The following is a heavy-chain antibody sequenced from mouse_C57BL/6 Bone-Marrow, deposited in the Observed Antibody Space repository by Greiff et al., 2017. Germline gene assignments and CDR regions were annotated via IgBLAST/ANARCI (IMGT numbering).Heavy chain of an antibody. Sequence: VQLQQSGAELVRPGASVKLSCTASGFNIKDDYMHWVKQRPEQGLEWIGWIDPENGDTEYDSKFQGKATITADTSSNTAYLKLSSLTSEDTAVYYCTDYVPYWGQGTLVTVSA. CDR1: GFNIKDDY. CDR3: TDYVPY. V-gene: IGHV14-4*01. CDR2: IDPENGDT. D-gene: IGHD1-1*02. J-gene: IGHJ3*01.